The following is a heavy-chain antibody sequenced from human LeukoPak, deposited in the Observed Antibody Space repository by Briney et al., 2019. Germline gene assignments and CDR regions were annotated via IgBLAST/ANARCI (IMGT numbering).Heavy chain of an antibody. V-gene: IGHV3-48*03. CDR3: AREGSIVY. D-gene: IGHD5/OR15-5a*01. CDR1: GFTFSNYE. CDR2: ISSSSGTTI. Sequence: GGSLRLSCEASGFTFSNYEMNWVRQAPGKGLEWISYISSSSGTTIYYADSVKGRFTISRDNAKNSLYLQMNSLRTEDTAVYYCAREGSIVYWGQGTLVTVSS. J-gene: IGHJ4*02.